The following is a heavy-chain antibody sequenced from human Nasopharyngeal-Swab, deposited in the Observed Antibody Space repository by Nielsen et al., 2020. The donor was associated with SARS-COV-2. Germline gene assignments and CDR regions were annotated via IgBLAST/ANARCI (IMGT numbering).Heavy chain of an antibody. Sequence: WVRLAPGQGLEWMGRINPNSGGTNYAQKFQGRVTMTRDTSISTAYMELSRLRSDDTAVYYCARERDGDIVVVPAAMRYYYYGMDVWGQGTTVTVSS. CDR2: INPNSGGT. V-gene: IGHV1-2*06. CDR3: ARERDGDIVVVPAAMRYYYYGMDV. J-gene: IGHJ6*02. D-gene: IGHD2-2*01.